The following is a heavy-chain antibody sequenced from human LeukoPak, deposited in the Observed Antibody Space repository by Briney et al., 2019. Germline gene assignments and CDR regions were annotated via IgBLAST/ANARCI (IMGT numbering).Heavy chain of an antibody. Sequence: GGSLRLSCAGSGFTFSTSWMHWVRQAPGKALVWVSRINDDGSTINYADSVKGRFTISRDNAKNTLYLQMSSLRAEDTALYYCARALGSSSDYWGQGTLVTVPS. V-gene: IGHV3-74*01. D-gene: IGHD1-26*01. J-gene: IGHJ4*02. CDR1: GFTFSTSW. CDR2: INDDGSTI. CDR3: ARALGSSSDY.